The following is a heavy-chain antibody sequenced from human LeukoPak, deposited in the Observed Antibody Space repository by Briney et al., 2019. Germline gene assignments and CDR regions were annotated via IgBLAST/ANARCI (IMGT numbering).Heavy chain of an antibody. CDR1: GGSISSGSYY. CDR3: AKDIENSSGYSGYAGSFDY. V-gene: IGHV4-61*02. Sequence: PSQTLSLTCTVSGGSISSGSYYWSWIRQPAGKGLEWIGRIYTSGSTNYNPSLKSRVTISVDTSKNQFSLKLSSVTAADTALYYCAKDIENSSGYSGYAGSFDYWGQGTLVTVSS. D-gene: IGHD5-12*01. J-gene: IGHJ4*02. CDR2: IYTSGST.